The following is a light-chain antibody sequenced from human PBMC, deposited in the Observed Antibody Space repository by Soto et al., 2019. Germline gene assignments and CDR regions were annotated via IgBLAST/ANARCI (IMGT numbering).Light chain of an antibody. CDR2: AAS. CDR3: QQSYSTPPYT. CDR1: QSISSY. V-gene: IGKV1-39*01. Sequence: IRMTHSPSALSSXXXHXXXITXXXSQSISSYLNWYQQKPGKAPKLLIYAASSLQSGVPSRFSGSGSGTDFTLTISSLQPEDFATYYCQQSYSTPPYTFGQGTKVDIK. J-gene: IGKJ2*01.